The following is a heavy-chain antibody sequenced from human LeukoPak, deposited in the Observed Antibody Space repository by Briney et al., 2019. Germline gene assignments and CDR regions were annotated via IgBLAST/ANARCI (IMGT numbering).Heavy chain of an antibody. J-gene: IGHJ4*02. CDR2: ISWNSGSI. Sequence: GGSLRLSCAASGFTFSSYSMNWVRQAPGKGLEWVSGISWNSGSIGYADSVKGRFTISRDNAKNSLYLQMNSLRAEDTALYYCAKAPGGYGKFDYWGQGTLVTVSS. CDR1: GFTFSSYS. V-gene: IGHV3-9*01. D-gene: IGHD5-12*01. CDR3: AKAPGGYGKFDY.